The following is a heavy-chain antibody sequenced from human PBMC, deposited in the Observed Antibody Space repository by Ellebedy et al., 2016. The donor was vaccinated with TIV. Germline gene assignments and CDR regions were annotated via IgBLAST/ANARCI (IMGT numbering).Heavy chain of an antibody. J-gene: IGHJ4*02. D-gene: IGHD4-17*01. Sequence: AASVKVSCKASGYTFTSYAMHWVRPAPGHRLEWMGWINAGHGNTQYSQKFQGRVTITRDTSVSTAYMGLSSLRSEDTAVYYCAKDRDYATFDYWGQGTLVTVSS. V-gene: IGHV1-3*01. CDR1: GYTFTSYA. CDR3: AKDRDYATFDY. CDR2: INAGHGNT.